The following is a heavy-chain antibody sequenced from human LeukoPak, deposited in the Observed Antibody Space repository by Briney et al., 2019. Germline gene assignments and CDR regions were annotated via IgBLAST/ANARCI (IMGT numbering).Heavy chain of an antibody. Sequence: SETLSLTCTVSGDSVASTNYFWGWIRQPPGRGLEWIGSLSYSGTSYYNPSLKSRVSISVDTSKNQFSLKLSSVTAADTAVYYCARDLDYWGQGTLVTVSS. V-gene: IGHV4-39*07. CDR3: ARDLDY. J-gene: IGHJ4*02. CDR2: LSYSGTS. CDR1: GDSVASTNYF.